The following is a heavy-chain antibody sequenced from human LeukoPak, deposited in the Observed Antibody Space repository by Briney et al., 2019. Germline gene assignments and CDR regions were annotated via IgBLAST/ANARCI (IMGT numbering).Heavy chain of an antibody. CDR3: AKESLMDIVVVPAARSPFDY. CDR2: IRYDGSNK. J-gene: IGHJ4*02. V-gene: IGHV3-30*02. CDR1: GFTFSSYG. D-gene: IGHD2-2*03. Sequence: PGGSLRLSCAASGFTFSSYGMHWVRQAQGKGPEWVAYIRYDGSNKYYADSVKGRFTISRDNSKNTLYLQMNSLRAEDTAVYYCAKESLMDIVVVPAARSPFDYWGQGTLVTVSS.